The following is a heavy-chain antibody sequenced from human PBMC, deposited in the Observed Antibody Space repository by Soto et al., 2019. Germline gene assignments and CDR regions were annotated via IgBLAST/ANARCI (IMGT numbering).Heavy chain of an antibody. D-gene: IGHD5-12*01. V-gene: IGHV4-39*07. CDR2: IYYSGST. Sequence: SETLSLTCTVSGGSISSSSDYWGWIRQPPGKGLEWIGSIYYSGSTYYNPSLESRVAMSVDTSKNHFSLNLSSVTAADMAVYYCAREGSYSAYNFAHGIQLWSFDFWGQGALVTVSS. CDR1: GGSISSSSDY. CDR3: AREGSYSAYNFAHGIQLWSFDF. J-gene: IGHJ4*02.